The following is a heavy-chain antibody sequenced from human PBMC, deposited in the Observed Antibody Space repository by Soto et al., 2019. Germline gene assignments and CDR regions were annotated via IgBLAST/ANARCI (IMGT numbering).Heavy chain of an antibody. Sequence: PGGSLRLSCAASGFTFSDYYMSWIRQAPGKGLEWVSYISSSSSYTNYADSVKGRFTISRDNSKNSLYLQMNSLRAEDTAVYYCASDNYYDSSGPAPWGQGTLVTVSS. V-gene: IGHV3-11*05. D-gene: IGHD3-22*01. J-gene: IGHJ4*02. CDR2: ISSSSSYT. CDR1: GFTFSDYY. CDR3: ASDNYYDSSGPAP.